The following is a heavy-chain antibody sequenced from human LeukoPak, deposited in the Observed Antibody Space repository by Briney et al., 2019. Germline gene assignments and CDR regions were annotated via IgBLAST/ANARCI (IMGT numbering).Heavy chain of an antibody. V-gene: IGHV3-74*01. CDR2: ISPDGRNI. CDR3: VRDGGGTTPYDS. CDR1: GFTLSDYW. J-gene: IGHJ4*02. D-gene: IGHD1-7*01. Sequence: PGGSLRLSCAASGFTLSDYWMNRVRQTPGKGPVWVSHISPDGRNIAYADSVKGRFTISRDSAKNTLYLQMNSLRVGDTAVYYCVRDGGGTTPYDSWGQGTLVTVSS.